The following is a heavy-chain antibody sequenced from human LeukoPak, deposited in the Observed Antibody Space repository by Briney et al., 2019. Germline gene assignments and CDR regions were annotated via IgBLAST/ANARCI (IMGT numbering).Heavy chain of an antibody. CDR1: GGSISSGGYY. J-gene: IGHJ4*02. Sequence: SQTLSLTCTVSGGSISSGGYYWSWIRQHPGKGLEWIGYIYYSGSTYYNPSLKSRVTISVDTSKNQFSLKLSSVTAADTAVYYCSITMVRGEFDYWGQGTLVTVSS. CDR2: IYYSGST. V-gene: IGHV4-31*03. CDR3: SITMVRGEFDY. D-gene: IGHD3-10*01.